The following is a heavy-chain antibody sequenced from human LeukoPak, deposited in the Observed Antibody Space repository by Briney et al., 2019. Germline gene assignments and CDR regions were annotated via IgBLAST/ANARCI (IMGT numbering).Heavy chain of an antibody. V-gene: IGHV3-23*01. D-gene: IGHD2-2*01. J-gene: IGHJ4*02. CDR1: GFTFRDYG. Sequence: GGSLRLSCVASGFTFRDYGMTWVRQAPGKGLEWVSGIINSGGSTYYADSVKGRFTISRDNSRNTLYLQMNSLRAENTAVYYCATPSNYFDYWGQGTLVTVSS. CDR3: ATPSNYFDY. CDR2: IINSGGST.